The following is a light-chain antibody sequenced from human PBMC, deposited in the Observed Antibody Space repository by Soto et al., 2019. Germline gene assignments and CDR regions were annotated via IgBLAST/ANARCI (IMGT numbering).Light chain of an antibody. J-gene: IGLJ1*01. V-gene: IGLV1-40*01. Sequence: QSVLTQPPSVSGAPGQRVTISCTGSSSNIGAGYDVHWYQQLPGTAPKLLIYGNSNRPSGVPDRFSGSKSGTSASLAITGLQAEDEAEYYCQSYGSSLSGFYVFGTGTKAPS. CDR1: SSNIGAGYD. CDR3: QSYGSSLSGFYV. CDR2: GNS.